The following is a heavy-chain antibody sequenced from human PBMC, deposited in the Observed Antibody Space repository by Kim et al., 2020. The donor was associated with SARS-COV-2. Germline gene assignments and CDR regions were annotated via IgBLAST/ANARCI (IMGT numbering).Heavy chain of an antibody. D-gene: IGHD3-3*01. V-gene: IGHV4-34*01. J-gene: IGHJ4*02. Sequence: SETLSLTCAVYGGSFNGYYLTWIRQPPGKGLEWIGEINHSGGTDYNPSLKSRVTISVDTSRNQLSLRLTSVTAADTAVYYCARGQLRLDSWGQGSVVTVSS. CDR3: ARGQLRLDS. CDR1: GGSFNGYY. CDR2: INHSGGT.